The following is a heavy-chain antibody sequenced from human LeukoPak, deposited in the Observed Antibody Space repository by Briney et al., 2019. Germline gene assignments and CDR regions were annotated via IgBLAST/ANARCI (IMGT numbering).Heavy chain of an antibody. CDR3: AKARIRYYYYCMDV. CDR2: INPNSGGT. CDR1: GYTFTGYY. Sequence: ASVKVSCKASGYTFTGYYMHWVRHAPGQGLEWMGWINPNSGGTNYAQKFQGRVTMTRDTSIGTAYMELSRLRSDDTAVYYFAKARIRYYYYCMDVWGKGTTVTVS. J-gene: IGHJ6*03. D-gene: IGHD1-14*01. V-gene: IGHV1-2*02.